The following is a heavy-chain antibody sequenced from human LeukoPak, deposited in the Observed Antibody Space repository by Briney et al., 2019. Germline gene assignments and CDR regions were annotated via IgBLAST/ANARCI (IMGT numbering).Heavy chain of an antibody. CDR1: GYTFTFYY. Sequence: ASVKVSCKASGYTFTFYYIYWVRQAPGQGLEWMGIINPSGGSTTYAQKFQGRVAMTSDMSTNTLYMELSSLRSEDTAVYFCAREGYCGGTICYSFDYWGQGTLVTVSS. D-gene: IGHD2-15*01. CDR2: INPSGGST. V-gene: IGHV1-46*01. CDR3: AREGYCGGTICYSFDY. J-gene: IGHJ4*02.